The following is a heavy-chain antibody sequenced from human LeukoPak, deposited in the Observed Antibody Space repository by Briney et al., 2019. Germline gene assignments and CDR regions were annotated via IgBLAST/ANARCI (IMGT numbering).Heavy chain of an antibody. CDR1: GFTFTSSA. V-gene: IGHV1-58*02. Sequence: SVKVSWKASGFTFTSSAMQWVRQARAQRLEWIGWIVVGSGNTNYAQKFQERVTITRDMSTSTAYMELSSLRSEDTAVYYCVADPRGIGSNWFDPWGQGTLVTVSS. D-gene: IGHD3-10*01. CDR3: VADPRGIGSNWFDP. CDR2: IVVGSGNT. J-gene: IGHJ5*02.